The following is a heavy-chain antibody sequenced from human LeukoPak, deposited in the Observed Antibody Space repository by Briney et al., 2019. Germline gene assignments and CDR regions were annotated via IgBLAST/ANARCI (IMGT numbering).Heavy chain of an antibody. CDR2: ISYDGSNK. V-gene: IGHV3-30*04. D-gene: IGHD3-10*01. CDR1: GFTFSSYA. CDR3: AREQLFTHGFDP. J-gene: IGHJ5*02. Sequence: GGSLRLSCAASGFTFSSYAMHWVRQAPGKGLEWVAVISYDGSNKYYADSVKGRFTISRDNSKNTLYLRMNSLRAEDTAVYYRAREQLFTHGFDPWGQGTLVTVSS.